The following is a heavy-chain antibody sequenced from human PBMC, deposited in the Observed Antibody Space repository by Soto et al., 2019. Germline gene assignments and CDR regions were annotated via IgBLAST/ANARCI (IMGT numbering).Heavy chain of an antibody. Sequence: QVHLVESEGGVVQPGRSLRLSCAASGFAFSDYAMHWVRQTPGKGLEWVAVISYDGSVDFYADSVKGRFTISRDNSKNTVYLQMNSLRGDDTAVYYCARGRGRSYYFGSGSYSDYWGQGTLVTVSS. V-gene: IGHV3-30-3*01. CDR3: ARGRGRSYYFGSGSYSDY. J-gene: IGHJ4*02. CDR2: ISYDGSVD. CDR1: GFAFSDYA. D-gene: IGHD3-10*01.